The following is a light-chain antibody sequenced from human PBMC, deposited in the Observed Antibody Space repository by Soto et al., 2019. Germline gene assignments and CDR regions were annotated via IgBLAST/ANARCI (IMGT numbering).Light chain of an antibody. CDR1: SSNIGAGYD. Sequence: QAVVTQPPSVSGAPGQRVTISCTGSSSNIGAGYDVHWYQQLPGTAPKLLIYGNSNRPSGVPDRFSGSKSGTSASLAITGLQAEDEADYYCQSYDSSLSEGVFGGGTKLT. J-gene: IGLJ2*01. CDR3: QSYDSSLSEGV. V-gene: IGLV1-40*01. CDR2: GNS.